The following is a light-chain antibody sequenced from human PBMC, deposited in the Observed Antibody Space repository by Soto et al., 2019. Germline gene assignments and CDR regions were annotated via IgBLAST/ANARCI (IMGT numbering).Light chain of an antibody. J-gene: IGKJ1*01. CDR3: QQYASSLT. CDR1: QSVDSAF. Sequence: EIVLTQSPGSLSLSLGERATLSCRASQSVDSAFFAWYQQKPGQPPRLLMYGASRRATGIPDRFSGSGSGTDFTRTISRLEPEDFAAYYCQQYASSLTFGQGTKVEI. CDR2: GAS. V-gene: IGKV3-20*01.